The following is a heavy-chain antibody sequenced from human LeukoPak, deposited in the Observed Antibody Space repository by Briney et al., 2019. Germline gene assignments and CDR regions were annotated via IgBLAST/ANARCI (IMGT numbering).Heavy chain of an antibody. J-gene: IGHJ5*02. Sequence: PGESLKISCKGSGYSFTSYWIGWVRQMPGKGLEWMGIIYPGDSDTRYSPSFQGQVTISADKSISTAYLQWSSLKASDTAMYCCARREGYCSSTSCPITENWFDPWGQGTLVTVSS. CDR2: IYPGDSDT. D-gene: IGHD2-2*01. CDR1: GYSFTSYW. V-gene: IGHV5-51*01. CDR3: ARREGYCSSTSCPITENWFDP.